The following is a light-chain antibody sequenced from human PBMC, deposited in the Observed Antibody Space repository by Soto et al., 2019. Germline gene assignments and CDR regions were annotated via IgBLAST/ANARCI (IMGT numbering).Light chain of an antibody. CDR3: QQYSSSPRGVT. CDR1: QSVSTNY. V-gene: IGKV3-20*01. Sequence: EIVLTQSPGTLSLSPGERATLSCRASQSVSTNYLAWYQQKPGQAPRLLIGATSSRATGIPDRFSGSGSGTDFTLTITRLEPEDFAVYFGQQYSSSPRGVTFGGGTKLE. J-gene: IGKJ4*01. CDR2: ATS.